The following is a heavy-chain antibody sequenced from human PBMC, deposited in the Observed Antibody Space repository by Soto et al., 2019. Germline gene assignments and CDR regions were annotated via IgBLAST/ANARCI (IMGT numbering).Heavy chain of an antibody. CDR2: ITSSGSAI. Sequence: EVQLVESGGGLVQPGGSLRLSCAASGFTFSIYSMNWVRQAPGKGLEWVSYITSSGSAIYYADTVKGRFTISRDNAKNSLYLQMNSLRAEDTAVYYCTRGYTGDAQAGLDSWGQGTLVTVSA. CDR1: GFTFSIYS. CDR3: TRGYTGDAQAGLDS. J-gene: IGHJ4*02. D-gene: IGHD3-16*02. V-gene: IGHV3-48*01.